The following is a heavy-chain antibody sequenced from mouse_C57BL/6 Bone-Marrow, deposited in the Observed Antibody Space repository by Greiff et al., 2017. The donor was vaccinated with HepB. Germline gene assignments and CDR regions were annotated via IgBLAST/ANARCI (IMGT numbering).Heavy chain of an antibody. D-gene: IGHD1-1*01. V-gene: IGHV1-26*01. CDR1: GYTFTDYY. CDR2: INPNNGGT. J-gene: IGHJ4*01. Sequence: VQLQQSGPELVKPGASVKISCKASGYTFTDYYMNWVKQSHGKSLEWIGDINPNNGGTSYNQKFKGKATLTVDKSSSTAYMELRSLTSEDSAVYYCARKDRNYYGSSPMDYWGQGTSVTVSS. CDR3: ARKDRNYYGSSPMDY.